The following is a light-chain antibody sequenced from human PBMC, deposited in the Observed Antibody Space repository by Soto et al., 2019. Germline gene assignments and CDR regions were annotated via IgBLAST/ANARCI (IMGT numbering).Light chain of an antibody. CDR2: DVS. CDR3: CSYAGSYV. J-gene: IGLJ1*01. V-gene: IGLV2-11*01. Sequence: QSALTQPLSVSGSPGQSGTISCTGTSSYVGGYNYVSWYQQHPGKAPKLMIYDVSKRPSGVPDRFSGSKSGNTASLPISGLQAEDEADYYCCSYAGSYVFGTGTKLTVL. CDR1: SSYVGGYNY.